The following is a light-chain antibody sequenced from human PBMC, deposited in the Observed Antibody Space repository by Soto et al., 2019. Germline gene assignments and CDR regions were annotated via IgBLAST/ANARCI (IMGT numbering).Light chain of an antibody. CDR2: DVS. V-gene: IGLV2-11*01. CDR1: SSDVGGYNY. Sequence: QSVLTQPHSVSGSPGQSVTISCTGTSSDVGGYNYVSWYQQHPGKAPKLMIYDVSKRPSGVPDRFSGSKSGNTASLTISGLQAEDEADYYCCSYAGSPYVFGTGTKVTVL. CDR3: CSYAGSPYV. J-gene: IGLJ1*01.